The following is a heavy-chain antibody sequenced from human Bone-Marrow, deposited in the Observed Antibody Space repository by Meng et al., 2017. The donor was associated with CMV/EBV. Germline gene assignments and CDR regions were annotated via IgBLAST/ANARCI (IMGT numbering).Heavy chain of an antibody. V-gene: IGHV1-69*04. D-gene: IGHD3-3*01. CDR1: GGTFSSYT. CDR2: IIPILGIA. J-gene: IGHJ6*02. CDR3: ARDWRVRGYYYGMDV. Sequence: SVKVSCKASGGTFSSYTISWVRQAPGQGLEWMGRIIPILGIANYAQKFQGRVTITADKSTSTAYMELSSLRSEDTAVYYCARDWRVRGYYYGMDVWGQGTTVTVSS.